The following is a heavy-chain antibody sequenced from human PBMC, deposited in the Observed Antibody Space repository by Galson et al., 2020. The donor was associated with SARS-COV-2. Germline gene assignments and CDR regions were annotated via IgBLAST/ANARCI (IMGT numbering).Heavy chain of an antibody. CDR1: GYTFTSYG. Sequence: APVKVSCKASGYTFTSYGISWVRQAPGQRLEWMGWISAYNGNTNYAPQLQGRVTMTTDTSTSTAYMELRSLRSDDTAVYYCARARFDDYDFWSGYRPFLPDAFDIWGQGTMVTVSS. CDR2: ISAYNGNT. V-gene: IGHV1-18*04. CDR3: ARARFDDYDFWSGYRPFLPDAFDI. J-gene: IGHJ3*02. D-gene: IGHD3-3*01.